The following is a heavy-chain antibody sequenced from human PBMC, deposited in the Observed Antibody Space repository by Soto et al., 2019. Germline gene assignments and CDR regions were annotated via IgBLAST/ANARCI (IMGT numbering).Heavy chain of an antibody. D-gene: IGHD1-26*01. V-gene: IGHV1-18*01. CDR1: GYTFTSYG. Sequence: QVQLVQSGAEVKKPGASVKVSCKASGYTFTSYGINWVRQAPGHGLEWMGWISAYNGNTIYAQKPQGRDTMTTDTSTSTAYMELRSLRSDDTAVYYGARGVGASYSLDSWGQGPLVTVSS. CDR2: ISAYNGNT. CDR3: ARGVGASYSLDS. J-gene: IGHJ4*02.